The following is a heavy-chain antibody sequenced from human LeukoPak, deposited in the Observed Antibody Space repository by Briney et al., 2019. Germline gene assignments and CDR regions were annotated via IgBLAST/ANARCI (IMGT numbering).Heavy chain of an antibody. J-gene: IGHJ3*02. D-gene: IGHD3-22*01. Sequence: PSQTLSLTCTVSGGSISSGSYYWSWIRQPAGKGLEWIGRIYTSGSTNYNPSLKSRVTISVDTSKNQFSLKLSSVTAADTAVYYCARAPYYYDSPHAFDIWGQGTMVTVSS. CDR1: GGSISSGSYY. CDR2: IYTSGST. CDR3: ARAPYYYDSPHAFDI. V-gene: IGHV4-61*02.